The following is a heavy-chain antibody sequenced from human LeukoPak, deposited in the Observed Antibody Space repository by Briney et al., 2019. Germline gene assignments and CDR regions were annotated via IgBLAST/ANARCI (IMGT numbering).Heavy chain of an antibody. Sequence: PSETLSLTCAVPGYSISSGYYWGWIRQPPGKGLEWIGSIYHSGSTYYNPSLKSRVTISVDTSKNQFSLKLSSVTAADTAVYYCASSTIFGVVMPDYWGQGTLVTVSS. CDR3: ASSTIFGVVMPDY. CDR1: GYSISSGYY. V-gene: IGHV4-38-2*01. D-gene: IGHD3-3*01. J-gene: IGHJ4*02. CDR2: IYHSGST.